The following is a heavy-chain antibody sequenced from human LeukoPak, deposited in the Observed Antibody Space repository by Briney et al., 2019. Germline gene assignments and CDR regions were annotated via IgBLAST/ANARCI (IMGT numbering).Heavy chain of an antibody. CDR1: GFTFSSYW. Sequence: GGSLRLSCAASGFTFSSYWMSWVRQAPGKGLEWVANIKQDGSEKYYVDSVKGRFTISRDNAKNSLYLQMNSLRAEATAVCYCARDRARGYQLLYYWFDSWGQGPLVTVSS. J-gene: IGHJ5*01. CDR2: IKQDGSEK. D-gene: IGHD2-2*02. V-gene: IGHV3-7*01. CDR3: ARDRARGYQLLYYWFDS.